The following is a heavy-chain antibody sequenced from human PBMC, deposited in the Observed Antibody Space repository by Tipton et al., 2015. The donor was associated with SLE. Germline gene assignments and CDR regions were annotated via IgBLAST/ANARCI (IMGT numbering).Heavy chain of an antibody. CDR1: GGSISSGGYF. V-gene: IGHV4-31*03. CDR2: IYYSGTT. J-gene: IGHJ2*01. D-gene: IGHD7-27*01. CDR3: ARDRSGDWHFDL. Sequence: TLSLTCTVSGGSISSGGYFWNWVRQHPGKGLEWIGYIYYSGTTYFNPSLQSRITMSVDTSKNQFSLKMSSVTAADTAVYYCARDRSGDWHFDLWGRGTLVSVSS.